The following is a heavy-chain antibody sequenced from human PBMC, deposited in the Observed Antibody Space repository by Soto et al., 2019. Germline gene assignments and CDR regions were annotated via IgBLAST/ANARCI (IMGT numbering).Heavy chain of an antibody. CDR3: ARSTCTNGICLPSYYLDY. Sequence: QVQLVQSGAEVKKPGASVKVSCKASGYTLPGYYIHWVRKAPGQGPEWMGWINPNSGGTNYAQKFQGRVTMTSDTSISTAYMELTRLRSDDTAVYYCARSTCTNGICLPSYYLDYWGQGTLVTVSS. CDR1: GYTLPGYY. J-gene: IGHJ4*02. V-gene: IGHV1-2*02. CDR2: INPNSGGT. D-gene: IGHD2-8*01.